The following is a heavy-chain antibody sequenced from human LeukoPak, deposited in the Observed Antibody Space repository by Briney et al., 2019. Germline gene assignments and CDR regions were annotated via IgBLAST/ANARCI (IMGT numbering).Heavy chain of an antibody. CDR1: GGSFSGYY. CDR2: INHSGST. D-gene: IGHD4-11*01. V-gene: IGHV4-34*01. J-gene: IGHJ6*03. Sequence: SETESLTCAVYGGSFSGYYWSWIRQPPGKGLEWIGEINHSGSTNYKPSLKSRVTISVDTSKNQFSLKLSSVTAADTAVYYCARVFDYSRGYYYYYYMDVWDKGTAITVSS. CDR3: ARVFDYSRGYYYYYYMDV.